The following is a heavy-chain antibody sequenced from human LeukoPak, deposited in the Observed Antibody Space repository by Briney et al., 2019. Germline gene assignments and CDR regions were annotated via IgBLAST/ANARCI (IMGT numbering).Heavy chain of an antibody. J-gene: IGHJ4*02. CDR3: ASGIAAEMGY. CDR2: INHSGST. Sequence: SETLSLTCAVYGGSFSGYYWSWICQPPGKGLEWIGEINHSGSTNYNPSLKSRVTISVDTSKNQFSLKLSSVTAADTAVYYCASGIAAEMGYWGQGTLVTVSS. CDR1: GGSFSGYY. D-gene: IGHD6-13*01. V-gene: IGHV4-34*01.